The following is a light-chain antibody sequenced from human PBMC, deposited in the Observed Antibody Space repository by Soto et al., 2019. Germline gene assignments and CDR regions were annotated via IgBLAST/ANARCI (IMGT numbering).Light chain of an antibody. J-gene: IGLJ1*01. CDR2: YVN. Sequence: QSALTQPASVSGSPGQSITISCTGTSSDVGGYDYVSWYQHHPGKAPKLMIYYVNNRPSGVSNRFSGPKSGNTASLTISGLQAEDEADYYCSSYTSSSSYVFGPGTKLTVL. CDR1: SSDVGGYDY. CDR3: SSYTSSSSYV. V-gene: IGLV2-14*03.